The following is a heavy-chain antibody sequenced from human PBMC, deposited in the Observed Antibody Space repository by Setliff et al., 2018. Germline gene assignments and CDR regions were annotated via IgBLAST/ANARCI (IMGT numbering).Heavy chain of an antibody. Sequence: SETLSLTCTVSGDSISSRRSYWGWFRQPAGKGLEWIGQIYTSWSTNYNPSIKSRVTISLDTSKNQFSLSLSSVTAADTAVYYCARMSGFQYMDVWGKGTTVTVSS. V-gene: IGHV4-61*09. CDR2: IYTSWST. D-gene: IGHD3-3*01. CDR1: GDSISSRRSY. CDR3: ARMSGFQYMDV. J-gene: IGHJ6*03.